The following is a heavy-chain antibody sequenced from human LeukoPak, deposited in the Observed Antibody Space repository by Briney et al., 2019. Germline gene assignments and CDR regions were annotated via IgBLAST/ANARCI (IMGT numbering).Heavy chain of an antibody. Sequence: ASVTVSCTASGGTFSSYAISWVRQAPGQGLEWMGGIIPIFGTANYAQKFQGRVTITADESTSTAYMELSSLRSEDTAVYYCARGNRRYCSSTSCFNWFDPWGQGTLVTVSS. V-gene: IGHV1-69*01. CDR1: GGTFSSYA. D-gene: IGHD2-2*01. J-gene: IGHJ5*02. CDR3: ARGNRRYCSSTSCFNWFDP. CDR2: IIPIFGTA.